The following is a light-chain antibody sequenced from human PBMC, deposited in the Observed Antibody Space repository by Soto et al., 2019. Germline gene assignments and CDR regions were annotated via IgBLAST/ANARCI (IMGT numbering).Light chain of an antibody. V-gene: IGKV4-1*01. Sequence: DIVMTQSPDSLAVSLGERATINCKSSQSVLYRSNTKNYLAWYQQKPGQPPNLLIYWASTRESGVPDRFSGSGSGTDFTLTISSLQAEDVAVYYCQQYYSLPPTFRQGTKVEIK. CDR3: QQYYSLPPT. CDR2: WAS. J-gene: IGKJ1*01. CDR1: QSVLYRSNTKNY.